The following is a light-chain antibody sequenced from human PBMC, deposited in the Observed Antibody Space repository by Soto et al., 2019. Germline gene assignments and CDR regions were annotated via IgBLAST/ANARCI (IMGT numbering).Light chain of an antibody. CDR1: QTISSW. V-gene: IGKV1-5*03. J-gene: IGKJ1*01. CDR2: KAS. CDR3: QHYNSYSEA. Sequence: DIHMTQSPSTLSGSVGDRVTITCRASQTISSWLAWYQQKPGKAPKLLIYKASTLKSGVPSRFSGSGYGTEFTLTISSLQPDDFATYYCQHYNSYSEALGQGTKVDIK.